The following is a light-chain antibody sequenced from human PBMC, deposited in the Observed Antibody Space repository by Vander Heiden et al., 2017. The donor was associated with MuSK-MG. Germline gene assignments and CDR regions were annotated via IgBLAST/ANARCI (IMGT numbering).Light chain of an antibody. CDR3: QHCAGLAWT. CDR1: QGVSSSY. J-gene: IGKJ1*01. Sequence: EVVMTQSPGTLSLSPGERATISCRASQGVSSSYLAWYQHKPGQAPKLLIYAASRRATGIPERFRGSGSGTDFTFTINSLEPEDFAVYYCQHCAGLAWTFGPGTRVEIK. V-gene: IGKV3-20*01. CDR2: AAS.